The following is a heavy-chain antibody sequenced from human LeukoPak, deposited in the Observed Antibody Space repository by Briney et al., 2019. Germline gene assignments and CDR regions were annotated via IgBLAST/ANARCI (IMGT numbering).Heavy chain of an antibody. J-gene: IGHJ6*03. CDR2: IYTSGST. CDR1: GGSISSYY. Sequence: SETLSLTCTVSGGSISSYYWSWIRQPAGKGLEWIGHIYTSGSTNYNPSLKSRVTMSVDTSKNQFSLKLNSVTAADTAVYYCARGWFGELFRSYNYYYYYYMDVWGKGTTVTVSS. CDR3: ARGWFGELFRSYNYYYYYYMDV. V-gene: IGHV4-4*07. D-gene: IGHD3-10*01.